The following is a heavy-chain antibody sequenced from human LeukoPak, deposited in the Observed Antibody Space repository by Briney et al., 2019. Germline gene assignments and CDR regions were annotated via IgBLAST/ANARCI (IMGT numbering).Heavy chain of an antibody. Sequence: ASVKVSCKASGYTFAGYYMHWVRQAPGKGLEWMGGFDPEDGETIYAQKFQGRVTMTEDTSTDTAYMELSSLRSEDTAVYYCATSRPLAASRFDYWGQGTLVTVSS. D-gene: IGHD6-13*01. V-gene: IGHV1-24*01. CDR1: GYTFAGYY. CDR3: ATSRPLAASRFDY. J-gene: IGHJ4*02. CDR2: FDPEDGET.